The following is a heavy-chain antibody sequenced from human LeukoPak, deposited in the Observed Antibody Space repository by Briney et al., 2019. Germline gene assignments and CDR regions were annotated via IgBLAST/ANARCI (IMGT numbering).Heavy chain of an antibody. CDR2: ISSSSSTI. CDR1: EFTFSIYS. CDR3: AKASSNYFYYFEY. D-gene: IGHD2/OR15-2a*01. J-gene: IGHJ4*02. Sequence: GGSLRLSCAASEFTFSIYSMNWVRQAPGKGLEWVSYISSSSSTIYYADSVKGRFTISRDNAKNSLYLQMNTLRDEDTAVYYCAKASSNYFYYFEYWGQGTLVTVSS. V-gene: IGHV3-48*02.